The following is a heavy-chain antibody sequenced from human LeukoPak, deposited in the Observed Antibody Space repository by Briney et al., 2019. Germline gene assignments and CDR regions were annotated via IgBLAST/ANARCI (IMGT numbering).Heavy chain of an antibody. V-gene: IGHV3-48*02. Sequence: AGGSLRLSCAASGFTFSSYRMNWVRQAPGKGLEWVSYISSSSSTIYYADSVKGRFTISRDNAKNSLYLQMNSLRDEDTAVYYCARGEFVGGYYPYYFDYWGQGTLVTVSS. CDR1: GFTFSSYR. CDR3: ARGEFVGGYYPYYFDY. D-gene: IGHD3-22*01. CDR2: ISSSSSTI. J-gene: IGHJ4*02.